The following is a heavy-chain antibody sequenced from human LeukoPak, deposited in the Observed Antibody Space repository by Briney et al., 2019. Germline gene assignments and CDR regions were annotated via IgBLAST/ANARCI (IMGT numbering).Heavy chain of an antibody. CDR1: GYTFTIYG. Sequence: ASVKVSSKASGYTFTIYGISWVRQAPGQGLEWMGWISAYNGNTNYAQKLQGRVTMTTDTSTSTAYMELRSLRSDDTAVNYCARDRKFKMVGGVISYYGMDVWGQGTTVTVSS. CDR3: ARDRKFKMVGGVISYYGMDV. D-gene: IGHD3-10*01. CDR2: ISAYNGNT. V-gene: IGHV1-18*01. J-gene: IGHJ6*02.